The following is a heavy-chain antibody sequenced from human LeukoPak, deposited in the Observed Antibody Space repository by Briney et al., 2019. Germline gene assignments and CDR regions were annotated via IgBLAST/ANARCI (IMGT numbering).Heavy chain of an antibody. CDR1: GFTFSSYA. D-gene: IGHD3-10*01. J-gene: IGHJ4*02. V-gene: IGHV3-23*01. CDR2: ISGSGGST. CDR3: AKVAHYYYGSESYYFFEH. Sequence: GGSLRLSCAASGFTFSSYAMSWVRQAPGKGLEWVSTISGSGGSTSYADSVKGRFTISRDNSKNTLFPQMNSLRVEDTATYYCAKVAHYYYGSESYYFFEHWGQGTPVTASS.